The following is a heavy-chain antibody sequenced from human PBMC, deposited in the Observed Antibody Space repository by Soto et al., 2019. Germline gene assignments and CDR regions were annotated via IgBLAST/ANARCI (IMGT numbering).Heavy chain of an antibody. Sequence: QVQLVQSGAEVKKPGASVKVSCKASGYTFTSYDINWVRQATGQGLEWMGWMNPNSGNTGYAQKFQGRVTVTRNTSISTAYMELSSVRSEDTAVYYCARGSNYYYSGDDAFDILCQGIMVTVSS. V-gene: IGHV1-8*01. CDR1: GYTFTSYD. J-gene: IGHJ3*02. D-gene: IGHD3-10*01. CDR2: MNPNSGNT. CDR3: ARGSNYYYSGDDAFDI.